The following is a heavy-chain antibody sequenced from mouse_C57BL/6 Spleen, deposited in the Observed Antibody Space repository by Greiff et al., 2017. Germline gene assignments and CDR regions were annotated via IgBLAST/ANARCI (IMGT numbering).Heavy chain of an antibody. V-gene: IGHV14-3*01. J-gene: IGHJ3*01. CDR3: ARSESDSSGPFAY. D-gene: IGHD3-2*02. CDR1: GFNIKNTY. Sequence: VHVKQSVAELVRPGASVKLSCKASGFNIKNTYMHWVKQRPEQGLEWIGRIDPANGNTKYAPKFQGKATITADTSSNTAYLQLSSLTSEDTAIYYCARSESDSSGPFAYWGQVTLVTVSA. CDR2: IDPANGNT.